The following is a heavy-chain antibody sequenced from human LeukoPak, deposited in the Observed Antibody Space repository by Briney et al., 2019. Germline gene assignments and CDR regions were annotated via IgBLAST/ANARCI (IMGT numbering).Heavy chain of an antibody. D-gene: IGHD4-17*01. CDR3: ARHVGATTSY. J-gene: IGHJ4*02. V-gene: IGHV4-59*05. CDR2: IYYSGST. CDR1: GGSISSYY. Sequence: PSETLSLTCTVSGGSISSYYWSWIRQPPGKGLESIGSIYYSGSTYYNPSLKSRVTISVDTSKNQFSLKLSSVTAADTAVYYCARHVGATTSYWGQGTLVTVSS.